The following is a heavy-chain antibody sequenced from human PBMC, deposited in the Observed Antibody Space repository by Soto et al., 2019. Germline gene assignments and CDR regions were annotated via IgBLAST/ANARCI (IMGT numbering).Heavy chain of an antibody. V-gene: IGHV1-69*13. Sequence: SVKVSCKASGGTFSSYAISWVRQAPGQGLEWMGGIIPIFGTANYAQKFQGRVTITADESTSTAYMELSSLRSEDTAVYYCARAGCSGGSCYADFDYWGQGTLVTVSS. CDR1: GGTFSSYA. CDR3: ARAGCSGGSCYADFDY. CDR2: IIPIFGTA. D-gene: IGHD2-15*01. J-gene: IGHJ4*02.